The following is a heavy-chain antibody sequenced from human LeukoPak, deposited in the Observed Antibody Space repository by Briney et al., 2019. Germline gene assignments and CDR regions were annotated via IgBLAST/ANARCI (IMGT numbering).Heavy chain of an antibody. CDR1: GYSISSGYY. Sequence: SETLSLTCGVSGYSISSGYYWGWLRQPPGTGLEWIGNIHHRGRTYYSPSLKSRVTLSVDTSKNHLSLKLSSVTAADTAVYYCARAEGTGSSYYMDVWGKGTTVTVSS. J-gene: IGHJ6*03. CDR3: ARAEGTGSSYYMDV. D-gene: IGHD3-10*01. CDR2: IHHRGRT. V-gene: IGHV4-38-2*01.